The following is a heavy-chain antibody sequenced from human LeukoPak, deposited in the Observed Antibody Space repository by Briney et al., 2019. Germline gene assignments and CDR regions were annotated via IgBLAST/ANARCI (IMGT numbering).Heavy chain of an antibody. CDR3: AKDRVCSGGGCLGWLDP. V-gene: IGHV3-23*01. J-gene: IGHJ5*02. Sequence: GGSLRLSCRGSGFPFYGFGMTWVRQAPGKCLEWVATITGSGGGTYYGESVKGRFTLSRDNSGNIMYLDLDNLRIEDTAVYFCAKDRVCSGGGCLGWLDPWGPGTRVIVSS. CDR1: GFPFYGFG. CDR2: ITGSGGGT. D-gene: IGHD2-15*01.